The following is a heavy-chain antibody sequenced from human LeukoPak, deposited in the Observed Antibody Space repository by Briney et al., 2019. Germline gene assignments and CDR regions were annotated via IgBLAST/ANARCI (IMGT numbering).Heavy chain of an antibody. CDR2: ISGDESST. CDR3: AGGSTLDRGLVYY. V-gene: IGHV3-74*01. D-gene: IGHD3-10*01. CDR1: GFTFSSYW. Sequence: PGGSLRLSCAVSGFTFSSYWMHWVRHAPGKGLVWLSRISGDESSTSYADSVKGRFTISRDNAKNTLFLQMNSLRAEDTAVYYCAGGSTLDRGLVYYWGQGALVTVSS. J-gene: IGHJ4*02.